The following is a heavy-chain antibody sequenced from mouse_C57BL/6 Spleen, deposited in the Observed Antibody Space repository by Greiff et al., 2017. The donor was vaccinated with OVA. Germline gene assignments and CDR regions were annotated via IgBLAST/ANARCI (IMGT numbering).Heavy chain of an antibody. J-gene: IGHJ4*01. CDR3: AIDYGSSYENAMDY. V-gene: IGHV1-74*01. CDR2: IHPSDSDT. CDR1: GYTFTSYW. D-gene: IGHD1-1*01. Sequence: QVQLQQPGAELVKPGASVKVSCKASGYTFTSYWMHWVKQRPGQGLEWIGRIHPSDSDTNYNQKFKGKATLTVDKSSSTAYMPLSSLTSEDSAVYYCAIDYGSSYENAMDYWGQGTSVTVSS.